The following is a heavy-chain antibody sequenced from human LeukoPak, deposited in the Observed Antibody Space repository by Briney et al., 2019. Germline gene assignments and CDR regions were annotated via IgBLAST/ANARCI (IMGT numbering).Heavy chain of an antibody. V-gene: IGHV3-30-3*01. CDR2: ISYDGSNK. J-gene: IGHJ4*02. Sequence: GGSLRLSCTASGFTFSSYAMHWVRQAPGKGLEWVAVISYDGSNKYYADSVKGRFTISRDNSKNTLYLQMNSLRAEDTAVYYCAREYCSSTSCYGLLGYWGQGTLVTVSS. CDR1: GFTFSSYA. CDR3: AREYCSSTSCYGLLGY. D-gene: IGHD2-2*01.